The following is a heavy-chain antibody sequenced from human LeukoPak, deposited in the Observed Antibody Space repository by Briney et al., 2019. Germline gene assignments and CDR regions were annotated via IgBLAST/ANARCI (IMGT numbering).Heavy chain of an antibody. Sequence: SETLSLTCTVSGYSISSGYYWDWIRQPPGKGLEWIGNIYHSRSTYYNPSLKSRVTISVDTSKNQFSLKLNSVTAADTAVYCCAKNSGYYHPYYIDHWGQGTLVTVSS. CDR3: AKNSGYYHPYYIDH. V-gene: IGHV4-38-2*02. D-gene: IGHD3-22*01. CDR1: GYSISSGYY. CDR2: IYHSRST. J-gene: IGHJ4*02.